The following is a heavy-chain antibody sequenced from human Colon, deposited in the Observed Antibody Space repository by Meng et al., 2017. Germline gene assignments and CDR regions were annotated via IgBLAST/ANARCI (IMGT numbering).Heavy chain of an antibody. D-gene: IGHD2/OR15-2a*01. V-gene: IGHV1-18*01. J-gene: IGHJ4*02. Sequence: QVQLRESGAEVEKPGGPVKVSCNASGYTFTSYGISCVRQAPGQGLEWLGWISAYNGNTNYAQTLQSRVTMTIDTSKSTFYMELKSLRSEDTAMYYCARRVFFYGMIGFYYFEHWGQGTLVTVSS. CDR3: ARRVFFYGMIGFYYFEH. CDR1: GYTFTSYG. CDR2: ISAYNGNT.